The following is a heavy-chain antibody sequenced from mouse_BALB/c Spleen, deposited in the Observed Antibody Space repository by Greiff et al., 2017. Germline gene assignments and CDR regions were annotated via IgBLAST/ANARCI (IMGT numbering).Heavy chain of an antibody. CDR2: ISYSGST. CDR1: GYSITSDYA. CDR3: AREGDYDGNWFAY. D-gene: IGHD2-4*01. J-gene: IGHJ3*01. Sequence: VQLKESGPGLVKPSQSLSLTCTVTGYSITSDYAWNWIRQFPGNKLEWMGYISYSGSTSYNPSLKSRISITRDTSKNQFFLQLNSVTTEDTATYYCAREGDYDGNWFAYWGQGTLVTVSA. V-gene: IGHV3-2*02.